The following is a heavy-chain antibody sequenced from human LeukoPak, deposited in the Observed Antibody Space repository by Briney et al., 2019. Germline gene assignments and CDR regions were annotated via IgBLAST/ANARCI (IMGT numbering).Heavy chain of an antibody. V-gene: IGHV4-4*07. CDR3: AGEAGGGYARAFDI. Sequence: SETLSLTCIVSGGSISSYSWTWIRQPAGEGLEWIGRIYTSGTTNYNPSLKSRVTMSVDTSKNQFSLELSSVTAADTAVYYCAGEAGGGYARAFDIWGQGTMVTVSS. CDR2: IYTSGTT. CDR1: GGSISSYS. J-gene: IGHJ3*02. D-gene: IGHD5-12*01.